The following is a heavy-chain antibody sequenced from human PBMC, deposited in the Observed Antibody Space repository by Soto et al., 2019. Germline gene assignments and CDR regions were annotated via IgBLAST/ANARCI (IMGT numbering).Heavy chain of an antibody. CDR1: GFTFSSYG. J-gene: IGHJ4*02. Sequence: QVQLVESGGGVVQPGRSLRLSCAASGFTFSSYGMHWVRQAPGKGLEWVAVISYDGSNKYYADSVKGRFTISRDNSKNTLYLQMNSLRAEDTAVYYCAKDLRYYYDSGGYTLWGQGTLVTVSS. CDR2: ISYDGSNK. V-gene: IGHV3-30*18. D-gene: IGHD3-22*01. CDR3: AKDLRYYYDSGGYTL.